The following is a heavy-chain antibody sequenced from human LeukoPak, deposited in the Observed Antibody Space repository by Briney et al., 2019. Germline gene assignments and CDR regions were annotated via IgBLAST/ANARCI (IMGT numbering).Heavy chain of an antibody. V-gene: IGHV4-39*07. CDR3: AREVAVAANWFDP. CDR1: GGSISSSSFY. J-gene: IGHJ5*02. CDR2: IYYSGRT. D-gene: IGHD6-13*01. Sequence: PSETLSLTCTVSGGSISSSSFYWGWIRQPPGKGLEWIGNIYYSGRTYYSPSLKSRVSISADTSKNQFSLKLSSVTAADTAVYYCAREVAVAANWFDPWGQGTLVTVSS.